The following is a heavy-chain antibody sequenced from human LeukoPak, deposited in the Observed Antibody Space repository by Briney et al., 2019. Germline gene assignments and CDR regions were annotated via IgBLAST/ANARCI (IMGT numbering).Heavy chain of an antibody. D-gene: IGHD6-19*01. CDR3: AKGQDSSGWYDY. Sequence: GGSLRLSCAASGFTFSSYGMHWVRQAPGKGLEWVAVISYDGSNKYYADSVKGRFTISRDNSKNTLYLQMNSLRAEDTAVYYCAKGQDSSGWYDYWGQGTLVTVS. CDR2: ISYDGSNK. CDR1: GFTFSSYG. V-gene: IGHV3-30*18. J-gene: IGHJ4*02.